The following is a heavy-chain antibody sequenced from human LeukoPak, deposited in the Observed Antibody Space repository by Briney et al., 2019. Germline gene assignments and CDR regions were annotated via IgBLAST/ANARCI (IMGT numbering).Heavy chain of an antibody. CDR1: GFTFSSYW. CDR3: ARVVEGGSYYFFDY. V-gene: IGHV3-7*01. Sequence: GGSLRLSCAASGFTFSSYWMSWVRQAPGKGLEWVANIKQDGSEKYYVDSVKGRFTISRDNAKNSLYLQMNSLRAEDTAVYYCARVVEGGSYYFFDYWGQGTLVTVSS. CDR2: IKQDGSEK. D-gene: IGHD1-26*01. J-gene: IGHJ4*02.